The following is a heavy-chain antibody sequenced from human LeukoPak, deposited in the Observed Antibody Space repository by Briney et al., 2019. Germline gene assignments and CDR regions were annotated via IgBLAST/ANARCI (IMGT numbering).Heavy chain of an antibody. V-gene: IGHV1-18*01. CDR3: ARSNGYYDSSGYYYFDY. CDR2: ISAYNGNT. J-gene: IGHJ4*02. D-gene: IGHD3-22*01. Sequence: ASVKVSCKASGYTFTSYGISWVRQAPGQGLEWMGWISAYNGNTNYAQKLQGRVTMTTDTSTSTAYMELRSLRSDDTAVDYCARSNGYYDSSGYYYFDYWGQGPLVTVSS. CDR1: GYTFTSYG.